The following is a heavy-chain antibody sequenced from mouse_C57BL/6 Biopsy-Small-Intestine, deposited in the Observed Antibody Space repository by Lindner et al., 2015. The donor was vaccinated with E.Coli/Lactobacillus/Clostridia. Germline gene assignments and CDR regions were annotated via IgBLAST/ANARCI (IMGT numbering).Heavy chain of an antibody. Sequence: SVKVSCKASGYPFSSYNIHWVRQAPGQGLEWMGIINPSGGSTNYAQKFQGRVTMTRDTSTSTVYMELRSLRSEDTAIYYCARRDGDYNDAFDIWGQGTMVTVSS. CDR3: ARRDGDYNDAFDI. V-gene: IGHV1-64*01. CDR2: INPSGGST. CDR1: GYPFSSYN. D-gene: IGHD2-13*01. J-gene: IGHJ3*01.